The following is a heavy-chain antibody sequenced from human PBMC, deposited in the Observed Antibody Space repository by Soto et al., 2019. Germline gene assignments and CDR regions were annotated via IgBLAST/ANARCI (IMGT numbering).Heavy chain of an antibody. D-gene: IGHD1-26*01. J-gene: IGHJ6*02. V-gene: IGHV1-3*01. CDR1: GYTFTSYA. Sequence: ASVKVSCKASGYTFTSYAMQWVRQAPGQRLEWMGWINAGNGNTKYSQKFQGRVTITRDTSASTAYMELSSLRSEDTAVYYCARVMSNSGSYYDYYYGMDVWGQGTTVTVSS. CDR3: ARVMSNSGSYYDYYYGMDV. CDR2: INAGNGNT.